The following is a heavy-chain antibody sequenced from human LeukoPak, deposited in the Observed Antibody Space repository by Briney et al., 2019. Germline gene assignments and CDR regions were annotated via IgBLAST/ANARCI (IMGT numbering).Heavy chain of an antibody. V-gene: IGHV3-48*04. D-gene: IGHD2-21*02. CDR1: GFTFRSYW. Sequence: GGSLRLSCAASGFTFRSYWMNWVRQAPGKGLEWVSYISSSGNTIYYADSVKGRFTSSRDNAKNSLYLQMNSLRAEDTAVYYCARGLYCGGDCYPPYFDYWGQGTLVTVSS. CDR3: ARGLYCGGDCYPPYFDY. CDR2: ISSSGNTI. J-gene: IGHJ4*02.